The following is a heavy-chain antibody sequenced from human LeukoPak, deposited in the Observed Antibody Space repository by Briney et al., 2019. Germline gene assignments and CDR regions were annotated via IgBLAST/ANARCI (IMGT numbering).Heavy chain of an antibody. V-gene: IGHV1-2*02. Sequence: GASVKVSCKASGYTFTGYYMHWVRRAPGQGLEWMGWINPNTGGTNYAQKFQGRVTMTRDTSITTAYMELSRLTSDDTAVYYCARDGNWNYHWFDPWGQGTLVTVSS. CDR3: ARDGNWNYHWFDP. CDR2: INPNTGGT. J-gene: IGHJ5*02. CDR1: GYTFTGYY. D-gene: IGHD1-7*01.